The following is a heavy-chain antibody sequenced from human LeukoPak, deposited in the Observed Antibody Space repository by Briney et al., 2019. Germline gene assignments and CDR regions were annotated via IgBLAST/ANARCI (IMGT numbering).Heavy chain of an antibody. V-gene: IGHV4-59*08. CDR3: ARLGSTFDI. Sequence: SETLSLACTVSGGSISSYYWTWIRQPPGKGLEWIGYIFYSGGSNYNPSLKSRVTISVDTSKNHFSLKLSSVTAADTAVYYCARLGSTFDIWGQGTMVTVSS. CDR2: IFYSGGS. CDR1: GGSISSYY. J-gene: IGHJ3*02. D-gene: IGHD2-2*01.